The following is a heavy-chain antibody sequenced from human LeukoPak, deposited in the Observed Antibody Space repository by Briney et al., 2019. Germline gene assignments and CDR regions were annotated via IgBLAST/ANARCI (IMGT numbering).Heavy chain of an antibody. CDR2: IGSSGTTR. J-gene: IGHJ4*02. CDR1: GFTFSSSE. CDR3: ARLSDGYNFFDY. D-gene: IGHD5-24*01. Sequence: GGSLRLSCVASGFTFSSSEMDWIRQAPGKGLEWVSFIGSSGTTRYYADSLTGRFTISRDNSKNVFYLQMNSLRAEDTAVYYCARLSDGYNFFDYWGQGTLVTVSA. V-gene: IGHV3-48*03.